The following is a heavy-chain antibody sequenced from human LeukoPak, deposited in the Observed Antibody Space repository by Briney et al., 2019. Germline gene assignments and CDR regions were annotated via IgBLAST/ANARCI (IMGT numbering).Heavy chain of an antibody. V-gene: IGHV6-1*01. CDR3: ARETVVLPARKINFFSYGMAV. D-gene: IGHD2-2*01. Sequence: SQTLSHTRVISGDSVSRNSVTWNWIRQSPSRGLEWLGGTYFRSKWYNDYALSVKSRITVNPDTTKNQVSLQLNSVTPEDAAVYYCARETVVLPARKINFFSYGMAVWGDRWTVTISS. CDR2: TYFRSKWYN. CDR1: GDSVSRNSVT. J-gene: IGHJ6*01.